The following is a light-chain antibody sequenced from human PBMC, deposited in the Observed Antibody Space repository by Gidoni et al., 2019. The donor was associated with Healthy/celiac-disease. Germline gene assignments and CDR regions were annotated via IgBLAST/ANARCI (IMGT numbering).Light chain of an antibody. CDR1: SSTIGAGYD. CDR2: GNR. V-gene: IGLV1-40*01. CDR3: QSYDSSLSGSVV. Sequence: QSVLTQPPSVSGAPGQRVTIACTGSSSTIGAGYDVHWNQQLPGTAPKLLIHGNRNRPSGVPDRFSGSKSGTSASLAIAGLQAEDEADYYCQSYDSSLSGSVVFGGGTKLTVL. J-gene: IGLJ2*01.